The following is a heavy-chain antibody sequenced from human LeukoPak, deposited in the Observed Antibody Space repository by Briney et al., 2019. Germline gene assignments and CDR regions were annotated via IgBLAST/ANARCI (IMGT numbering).Heavy chain of an antibody. D-gene: IGHD3-22*01. CDR1: GGSISSSNW. Sequence: SGTPSLTCAVSGGSISSSNWWSWVRQPPGKGLEWIGEINHSGSTNYNPSLKSRVTISVDTSKNQFSLKLSSVTAADTAVYYCARGERITMIVDAFDIWGQGTMVTVSS. V-gene: IGHV4-4*02. CDR3: ARGERITMIVDAFDI. J-gene: IGHJ3*02. CDR2: INHSGST.